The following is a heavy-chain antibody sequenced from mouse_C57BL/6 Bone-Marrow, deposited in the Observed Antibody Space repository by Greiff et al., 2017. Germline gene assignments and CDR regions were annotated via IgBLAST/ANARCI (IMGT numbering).Heavy chain of an antibody. Sequence: QVQLQQSGPELVKPGASVKLSCKASGYTFPGYDINWVKQRHGQGLEWIGWIYPRDGSTKYNEKFKGKATLTVDTSSSTAYMELHSLTSDDSAVYFGARGAYWGQGTLVTVSA. CDR1: GYTFPGYD. V-gene: IGHV1-85*01. J-gene: IGHJ3*01. CDR2: IYPRDGST. CDR3: ARGAY.